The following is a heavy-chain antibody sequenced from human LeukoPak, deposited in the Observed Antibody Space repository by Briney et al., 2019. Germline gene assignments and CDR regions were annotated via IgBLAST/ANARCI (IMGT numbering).Heavy chain of an antibody. D-gene: IGHD3-9*01. CDR1: GGSISSSSYY. J-gene: IGHJ4*02. V-gene: IGHV4-39*01. CDR2: IYYSGST. CDR3: ARHRAYYDILTGYYKYYFDY. Sequence: SETLSLTCTVSGGSISSSSYYWGWIRQPPGKGLEWIGSIYYSGSTYYNPSLKSRVTISVDTSKNQFSLKLSSVTAADTAVYYCARHRAYYDILTGYYKYYFDYWGQGTLVTVSS.